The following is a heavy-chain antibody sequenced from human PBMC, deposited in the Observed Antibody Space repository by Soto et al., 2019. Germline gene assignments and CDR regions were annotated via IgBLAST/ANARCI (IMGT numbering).Heavy chain of an antibody. V-gene: IGHV4-30-4*01. J-gene: IGHJ4*02. CDR3: AIQGYCSGGSCYWAGVDY. Sequence: SETLSLTCTVSGGSISSGDYYWSWIRQPPGKGLEWIGYIYYSGSTYYNPSLKSRVTTSVDTSKNQFSLKLSSVTAADTAVYYCAIQGYCSGGSCYWAGVDYWGQGTLVTVSS. CDR1: GGSISSGDYY. D-gene: IGHD2-15*01. CDR2: IYYSGST.